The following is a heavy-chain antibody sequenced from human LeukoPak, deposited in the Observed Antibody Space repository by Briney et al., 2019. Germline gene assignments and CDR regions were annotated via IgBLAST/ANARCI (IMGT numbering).Heavy chain of an antibody. V-gene: IGHV3-23*01. CDR2: ISGSGGST. D-gene: IGHD2-21*01. J-gene: IGHJ4*02. CDR1: GFTFSSYA. CDR3: AKDRWYCGGDCYSYYFDY. Sequence: GGSLRLSCAASGFTFSSYAMSWVRQAPGKGLEWVSAISGSGGSTYYADSVKGRFTISRDNSKNTLYLQMNSLGAEDTAVYYCAKDRWYCGGDCYSYYFDYWGQGTLVTVSS.